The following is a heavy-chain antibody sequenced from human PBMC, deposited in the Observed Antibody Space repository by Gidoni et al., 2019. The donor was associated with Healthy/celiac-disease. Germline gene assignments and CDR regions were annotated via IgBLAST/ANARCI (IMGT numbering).Heavy chain of an antibody. CDR2: IYYSGRT. Sequence: QLQLQESGPGLVKPSETLSLTCTVSGCSISSSSYYWGWIRQPPGKGLEWIWCIYYSGRTYYNPSRKSPVTISVDTSKNQFSLKLSSVTAADTAVYYGARHVPDDYGDYWFSYWGQGTLVTVSS. J-gene: IGHJ4*02. CDR3: ARHVPDDYGDYWFSY. D-gene: IGHD4-17*01. V-gene: IGHV4-39*01. CDR1: GCSISSSSYY.